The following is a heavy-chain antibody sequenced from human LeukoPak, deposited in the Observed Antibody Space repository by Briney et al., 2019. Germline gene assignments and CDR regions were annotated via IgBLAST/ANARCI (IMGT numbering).Heavy chain of an antibody. CDR2: ISGSGGST. CDR3: AKTQFIIVVVPVPLDY. V-gene: IGHV3-23*01. J-gene: IGHJ4*02. Sequence: GGSLRLSCAASGFTFSSYAMSWVRQAPGKGLEWVSAISGSGGSTYYADSVKGRFTISRDNSKNTLYLQMNSLRAEDTAVYYCAKTQFIIVVVPVPLDYWGQGTLVTVSS. CDR1: GFTFSSYA. D-gene: IGHD2-2*01.